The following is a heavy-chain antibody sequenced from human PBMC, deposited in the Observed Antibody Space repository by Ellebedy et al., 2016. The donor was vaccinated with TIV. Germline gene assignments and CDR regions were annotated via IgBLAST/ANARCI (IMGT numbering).Heavy chain of an antibody. CDR1: GFTFSSYS. J-gene: IGHJ6*02. Sequence: GESLKISCAASGFTFSSYSMNWVRQAPGKGLEWVSYISSSSSIIYYADSVKGRFTISRDNAKSSLYLQMNSLRVEDTALYYCTRMGVLPTSYYGMDVWGQGTTVTVSS. V-gene: IGHV3-48*04. D-gene: IGHD3-10*01. CDR2: ISSSSSII. CDR3: TRMGVLPTSYYGMDV.